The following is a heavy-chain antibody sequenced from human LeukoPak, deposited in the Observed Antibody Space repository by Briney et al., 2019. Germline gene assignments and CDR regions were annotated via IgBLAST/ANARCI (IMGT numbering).Heavy chain of an antibody. V-gene: IGHV3-30-3*01. CDR1: GFTFSSYA. CDR3: ARDSPGDDYYDSSGPDY. J-gene: IGHJ4*02. CDR2: ISYDGSNK. D-gene: IGHD3-22*01. Sequence: PGGSLRLSCAASGFTFSSYAMHWVRQAPGKGLEWVAVISYDGSNKYYADSVKGRFTISRDNSKNTLYLQMNSLRAEDTAVYYCARDSPGDDYYDSSGPDYWGQGTLVTVSS.